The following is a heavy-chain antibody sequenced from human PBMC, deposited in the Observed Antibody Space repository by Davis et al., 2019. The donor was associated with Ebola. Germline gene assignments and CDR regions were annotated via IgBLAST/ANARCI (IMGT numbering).Heavy chain of an antibody. Sequence: GEFLKIPCAASGFTFSSYAMHWVRQAPGKGLEWVAFIRYDGSNKYYADSVKGRFTISRDNAKNSLYLQMNSLRAEDTALYYCAKDKGAMVRGSGIDYWGQGTLVTVSS. CDR1: GFTFSSYA. CDR2: IRYDGSNK. D-gene: IGHD3-10*01. J-gene: IGHJ4*02. CDR3: AKDKGAMVRGSGIDY. V-gene: IGHV3-30*02.